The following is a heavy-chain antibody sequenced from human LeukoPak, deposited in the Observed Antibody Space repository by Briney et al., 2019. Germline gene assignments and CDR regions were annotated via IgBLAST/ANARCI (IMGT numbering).Heavy chain of an antibody. D-gene: IGHD4-17*01. Sequence: PGGSLRLSCAASGFTFSSNWMSWVRQAPGKGLEWVANIKQDGSEKYYVDSVKGRFTISRDNAKNSLYLQMNSLRAEDTAVYYCARDGDYYYYSMDVWGKGTTVTVSS. CDR2: IKQDGSEK. V-gene: IGHV3-7*01. J-gene: IGHJ6*03. CDR1: GFTFSSNW. CDR3: ARDGDYYYYSMDV.